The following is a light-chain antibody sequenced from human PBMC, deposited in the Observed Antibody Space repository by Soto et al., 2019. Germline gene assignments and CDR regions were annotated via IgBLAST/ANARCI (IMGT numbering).Light chain of an antibody. J-gene: IGLJ1*01. CDR3: GSYTSTDTPFV. CDR2: EVN. V-gene: IGLV2-14*01. Sequence: QSVLAQPSSVSGSPGQSITISCTGTSTDVGGYNYVSWYQHHPGKGPKLIIYEVNNRPSGVSDRFSGSKSGNEASLTISNLEAEDESDYYCGSYTSTDTPFVFGTGTKVTAL. CDR1: STDVGGYNY.